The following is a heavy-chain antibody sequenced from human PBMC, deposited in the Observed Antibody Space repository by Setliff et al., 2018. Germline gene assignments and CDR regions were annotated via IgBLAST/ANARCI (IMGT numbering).Heavy chain of an antibody. J-gene: IGHJ4*02. Sequence: ASVKVSCKASGGTFSSYAIRWVRQAPGQGLEWMGGIIPIFGTANYAQKFQGRVTITADESTSTAYMELSSLRSEDTAVYYCAREGSGWYYDYWGQGTLVTVSS. CDR3: AREGSGWYYDY. V-gene: IGHV1-69*13. CDR1: GGTFSSYA. D-gene: IGHD6-19*01. CDR2: IIPIFGTA.